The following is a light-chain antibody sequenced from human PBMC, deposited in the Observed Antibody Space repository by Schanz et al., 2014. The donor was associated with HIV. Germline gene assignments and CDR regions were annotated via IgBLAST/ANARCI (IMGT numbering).Light chain of an antibody. V-gene: IGKV3-20*01. CDR2: GAS. J-gene: IGKJ1*01. CDR1: QSVSTTS. CDR3: QQFSNSLPWT. Sequence: EIVLTQSPGTVALSPGDRITLTCRASQSVSTTSLAWYLHKPGQSPRLLIYGASFRAAGIPDRFSGSGAGTYFTLTISRLEPEDFGVYFCQQFSNSLPWTFGQGTRVEIK.